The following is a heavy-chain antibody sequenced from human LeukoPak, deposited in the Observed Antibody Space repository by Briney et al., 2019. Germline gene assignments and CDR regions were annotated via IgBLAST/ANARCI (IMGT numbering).Heavy chain of an antibody. D-gene: IGHD6-13*01. Sequence: SEILSLTCAVSGGSISSYYWSWIRQPPGRGLEWIGSIHYSGSTSYNSSLKSRVTISVDTSKNQFSLKLSSVTPADTAVYYRARQVYSSSWSYYFDYWGQGILVTVSS. J-gene: IGHJ4*02. V-gene: IGHV4-59*01. CDR1: GGSISSYY. CDR2: IHYSGST. CDR3: ARQVYSSSWSYYFDY.